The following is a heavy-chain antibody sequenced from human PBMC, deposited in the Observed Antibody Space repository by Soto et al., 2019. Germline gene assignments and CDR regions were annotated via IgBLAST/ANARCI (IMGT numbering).Heavy chain of an antibody. Sequence: WGSLRLSCAASGFTFSTYAMSWVRQAPGKGLEWVSAISGSGDSTYYADSVKGRFTISRDNSKNTLYLQMNSLRAEDTAVYYCAKGTVPAAIRRDYFDYWGQGTLVTVSS. CDR1: GFTFSTYA. D-gene: IGHD2-2*02. V-gene: IGHV3-23*01. CDR3: AKGTVPAAIRRDYFDY. CDR2: ISGSGDST. J-gene: IGHJ4*02.